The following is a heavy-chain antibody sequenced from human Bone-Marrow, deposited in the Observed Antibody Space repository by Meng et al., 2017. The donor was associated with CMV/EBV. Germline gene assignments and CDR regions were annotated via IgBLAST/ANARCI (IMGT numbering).Heavy chain of an antibody. CDR3: AREGAGSSSWFGKIDP. CDR1: GFTFDDYA. CDR2: ISWNSGSI. D-gene: IGHD6-13*01. Sequence: GGSLRLSCAASGFTFDDYAMHWVRQAPGKGLEWVSGISWNSGSIGYADSVKGRFTISRDNAKNSLYLQMNSLRAEDTAVYYCAREGAGSSSWFGKIDPWGQGTLVTVSS. V-gene: IGHV3-9*01. J-gene: IGHJ5*02.